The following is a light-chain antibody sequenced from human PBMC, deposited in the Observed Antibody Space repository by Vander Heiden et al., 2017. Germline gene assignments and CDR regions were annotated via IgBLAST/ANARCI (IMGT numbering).Light chain of an antibody. V-gene: IGLV2-14*03. CDR3: SAYTSSHTLV. CDR2: DVS. J-gene: IGLJ3*02. CDR1: SSDVGGYIY. Sequence: QSALPQSASASGSPGQSITISCTGTSSDVGGYIYGSWYQQRPGKAPERMIYDVSTRPSGVSNRFSGSKSGNTASLTISGLQAEDEADYYCSAYTSSHTLVFGGGTKLTVL.